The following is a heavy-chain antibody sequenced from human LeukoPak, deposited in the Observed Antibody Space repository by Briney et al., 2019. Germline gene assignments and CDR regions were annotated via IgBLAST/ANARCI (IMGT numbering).Heavy chain of an antibody. CDR3: ARTTGGYYDSSGYTSDFDY. J-gene: IGHJ4*02. Sequence: ASVKVSCKASGYTFTGYYMHWVRQAPGQGREGMGWINPNSGGTNYAQKFQGRVTMTRDTSISTAYMELSRLRSDDTAGYYCARTTGGYYDSSGYTSDFDYWGQGTLVTVSS. CDR2: INPNSGGT. CDR1: GYTFTGYY. D-gene: IGHD3-22*01. V-gene: IGHV1-2*02.